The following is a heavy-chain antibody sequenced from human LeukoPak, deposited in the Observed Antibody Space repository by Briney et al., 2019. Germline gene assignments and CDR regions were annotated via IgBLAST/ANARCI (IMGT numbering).Heavy chain of an antibody. J-gene: IGHJ4*02. CDR3: ARGSAVTTDFDY. Sequence: APVKVSCKASGYTFTSYAIGWVRQAPGQGLEWMGWISGYNGHTNYAQKLQGRVTMTTDTSTSTAYMELRSLRSDDTAVYYCARGSAVTTDFDYWGQGTLVTVSS. CDR1: GYTFTSYA. CDR2: ISGYNGHT. V-gene: IGHV1-18*01. D-gene: IGHD4-17*01.